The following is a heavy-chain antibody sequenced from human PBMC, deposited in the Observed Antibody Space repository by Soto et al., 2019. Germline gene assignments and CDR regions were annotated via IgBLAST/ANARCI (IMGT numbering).Heavy chain of an antibody. CDR2: MNPNSGNT. V-gene: IGHV1-8*01. Sequence: QVQLVQSGAEVKKPGASVKVSCKASGYTFTSYDVNWVRQATGQGLEWMGWMNPNSGNTGYAQRFQGRATXTXNXXISTAYMELSSLRSEDTAVYYCARGNGGSYDWFDPWGQGTLVTVSS. D-gene: IGHD1-26*01. CDR1: GYTFTSYD. CDR3: ARGNGGSYDWFDP. J-gene: IGHJ5*02.